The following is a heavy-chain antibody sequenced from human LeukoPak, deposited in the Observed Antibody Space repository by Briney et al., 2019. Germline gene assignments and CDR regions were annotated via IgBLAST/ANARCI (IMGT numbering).Heavy chain of an antibody. J-gene: IGHJ4*02. V-gene: IGHV3-15*01. CDR2: ILTTGESGTTDYGTT. CDR3: TTRVVTTNDF. D-gene: IGHD2-21*02. CDR1: GFSFSKVW. Sequence: AGSLRLSCAASGFSFSKVWMNWVRQTPGKGLEWVGRILTTGESGTTDYGTTDYAAPVKGRFTISRDDSRNILYLQMNGLRTEDTAVYYCTTRVVTTNDFWGQGILVTVSS.